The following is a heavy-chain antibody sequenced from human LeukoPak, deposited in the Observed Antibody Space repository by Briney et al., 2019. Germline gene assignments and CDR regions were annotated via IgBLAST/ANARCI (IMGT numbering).Heavy chain of an antibody. V-gene: IGHV1-24*01. CDR1: GGTFSSYA. Sequence: ASVKVSCKASGGTFSSYAISWVRQAPGQGLEWMGGFDPEDGETIYAQKFQGRVTMTEDTSTDTAYMELSSLRSEDTAVYYCATWGSGYDYYCYMDVWGKGTTVTVSS. J-gene: IGHJ6*03. CDR3: ATWGSGYDYYCYMDV. D-gene: IGHD3-3*01. CDR2: FDPEDGET.